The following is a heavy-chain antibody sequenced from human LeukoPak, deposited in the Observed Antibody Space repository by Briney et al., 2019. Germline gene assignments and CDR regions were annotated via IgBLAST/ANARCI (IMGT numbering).Heavy chain of an antibody. CDR3: ASLRGYSSDYYMDV. D-gene: IGHD5-18*01. Sequence: PSGTLSLSCTVSGGSISSDYRSCVRHPPGKGLEWSGYIYYSGSTNYTPSLKSRVTISVDTSKNQFSLKRSSVTAADTAVYYCASLRGYSSDYYMDVWGKGSTVTVSS. J-gene: IGHJ6*03. CDR2: IYYSGST. CDR1: GGSISSDY. V-gene: IGHV4-59*01.